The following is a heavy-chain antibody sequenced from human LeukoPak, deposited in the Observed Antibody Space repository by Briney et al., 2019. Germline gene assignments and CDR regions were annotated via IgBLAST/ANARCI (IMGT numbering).Heavy chain of an antibody. V-gene: IGHV4-59*01. CDR2: IYYSGST. J-gene: IGHJ4*02. CDR3: ARYYYDTSGMYYFDY. D-gene: IGHD3-22*01. Sequence: KSSETLSLTCTVSGGSISNYHWSWIRQPPGKGLEWIGYIYYSGSTNYNPSLKSRVTISVDTSKNQFSLKLSSVTAADTAVYYCARYYYDTSGMYYFDYWGQGTLVTVSS. CDR1: GGSISNYH.